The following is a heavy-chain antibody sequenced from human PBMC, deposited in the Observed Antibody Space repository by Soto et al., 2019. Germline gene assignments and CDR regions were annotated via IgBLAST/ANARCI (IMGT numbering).Heavy chain of an antibody. CDR3: ARQLVPPYYYYYGMDV. CDR1: GYTFTSYY. V-gene: IGHV1-46*03. J-gene: IGHJ6*02. D-gene: IGHD6-6*01. CDR2: INPSGGST. Sequence: GASVKVSCKASGYTFTSYYMHWVRQAPGQGLEWMGIINPSGGSTSYAQKFQGRVTMTRDTSTSTVYMELSSLRSEDTAVYYRARQLVPPYYYYYGMDVWGQGTTVTVS.